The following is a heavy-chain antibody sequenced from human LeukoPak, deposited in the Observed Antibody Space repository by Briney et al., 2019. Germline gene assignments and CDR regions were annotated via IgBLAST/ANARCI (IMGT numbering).Heavy chain of an antibody. CDR1: GFTFSNYW. CDR3: GQSGSGSYVDY. Sequence: GGSLRLSCAASGFTFSNYWMSWVRQAPGKGLEWVANIKQDGSEKYYVDSVKGRFTISRDNAKNSLYLQMNSLRAEDTAVYYCGQSGSGSYVDYWGQGTLVTVSS. CDR2: IKQDGSEK. V-gene: IGHV3-7*01. D-gene: IGHD3-10*01. J-gene: IGHJ4*02.